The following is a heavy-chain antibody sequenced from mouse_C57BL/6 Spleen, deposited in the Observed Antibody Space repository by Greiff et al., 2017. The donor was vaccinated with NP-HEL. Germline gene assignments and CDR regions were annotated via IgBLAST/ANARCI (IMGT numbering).Heavy chain of an antibody. CDR3: ARRYFDY. J-gene: IGHJ2*01. CDR2: IYPGSGNT. Sequence: QVQLKQSGAELVRPGASVKLSCKASGYTFTDYYINWVKQRPGQGLEWIARIYPGSGNTYYNEKFKGKATLTAEKSTSTAYMQLSSLTSEDSAVYFCARRYFDYWGQGTTLTVSS. CDR1: GYTFTDYY. V-gene: IGHV1-76*01.